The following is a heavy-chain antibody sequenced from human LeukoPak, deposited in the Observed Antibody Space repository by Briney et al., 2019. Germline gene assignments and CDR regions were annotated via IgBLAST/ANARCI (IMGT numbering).Heavy chain of an antibody. CDR2: ISRSVGST. CDR3: VGSNAWDEYY. Sequence: GRSLRLSCAASGFTFSSYAMSWVRQAPGKGLEWVSAISRSVGSTYYADSVKGRCTISRDNSKSTVYLQMDSLRADDTAVYYCVGSNAWDEYYWGQGTLVTVAS. D-gene: IGHD1-26*01. V-gene: IGHV3-23*01. J-gene: IGHJ4*02. CDR1: GFTFSSYA.